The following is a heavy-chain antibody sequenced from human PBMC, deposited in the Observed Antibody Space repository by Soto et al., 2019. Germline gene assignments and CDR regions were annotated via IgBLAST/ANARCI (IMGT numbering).Heavy chain of an antibody. CDR1: GYSFTDYH. J-gene: IGHJ6*02. CDR2: VNPKSGGT. CDR3: ARGDSTDCSNGVCSFFYNHDMDV. D-gene: IGHD2-8*01. V-gene: IGHV1-2*04. Sequence: GXSVKVSCKASGYSFTDYHIHWVRQAPGQGLEWLGRVNPKSGGTSTAQKLQGWVTMTTDTSISTASMELTRLTSDDTAIYYCARGDSTDCSNGVCSFFYNHDMDVWGQGTTVTVSS.